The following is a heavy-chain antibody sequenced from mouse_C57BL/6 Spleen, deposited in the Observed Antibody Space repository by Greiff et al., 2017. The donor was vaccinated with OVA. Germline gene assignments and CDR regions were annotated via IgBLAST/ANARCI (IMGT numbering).Heavy chain of an antibody. CDR1: GFSFNTYA. V-gene: IGHV10-1*01. D-gene: IGHD2-3*01. CDR2: IRSKSNNYAT. Sequence: EVQLVESGGGLVQPKGSLKLSCAASGFSFNTYAMNWVRQAPGKGLEWVARIRSKSNNYATYYADSVKDRFTISRDDSESMLYLQMNNLKTEDTAMYYCVRHEGYGYAMDYWGQGTSVTVSS. J-gene: IGHJ4*01. CDR3: VRHEGYGYAMDY.